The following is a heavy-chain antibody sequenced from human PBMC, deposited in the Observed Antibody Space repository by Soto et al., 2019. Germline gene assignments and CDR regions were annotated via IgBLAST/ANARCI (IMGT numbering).Heavy chain of an antibody. V-gene: IGHV3-48*03. J-gene: IGHJ6*02. CDR1: GFTFSSYE. CDR2: ISSSGSTI. CDR3: ARDHKGGYYYYGMDV. Sequence: PGGSLRLSCAASGFTFSSYEMNWVRQAPGKGLEWASYISSSGSTIYYADSVKGRFTISRDNAKNSLYLQMNSLRAEDTAVYYCARDHKGGYYYYGMDVWGQGTTVTVSS.